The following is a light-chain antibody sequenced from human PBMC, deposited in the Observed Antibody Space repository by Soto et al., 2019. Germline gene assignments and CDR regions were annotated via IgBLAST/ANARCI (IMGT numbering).Light chain of an antibody. J-gene: IGKJ1*01. CDR2: NAS. CDR3: QQYNTWPPWT. CDR1: QNIAGN. Sequence: IVMTQYPPTLSASPWERVTLSCRASQNIAGNLAWYQQKPGQAPRLLIDNASTRATGVPARFSGSGSGRDGREYTLTISSLQSEDYAVYYCQQYNTWPPWTFGQGTKVDIK. V-gene: IGKV3-15*01.